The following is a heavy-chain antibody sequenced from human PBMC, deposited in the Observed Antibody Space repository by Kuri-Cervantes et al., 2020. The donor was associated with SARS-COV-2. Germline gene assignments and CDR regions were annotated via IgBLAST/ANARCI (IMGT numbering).Heavy chain of an antibody. V-gene: IGHV3-21*04. CDR2: ISSSSSYI. CDR1: GFTFSSYS. J-gene: IGHJ6*01. CDR3: ARDAEPTYYDFWSGYYPGRYGMDV. D-gene: IGHD3-3*01. Sequence: GESLKISCAASGFTFSSYSMNWVRQAPGKGLEWVSSISSSSSYIYYADSVKGRFTISRDNAKNSLYLQMNSLRAEDTAVYYCARDAEPTYYDFWSGYYPGRYGMDVWGQGTTVTCYS.